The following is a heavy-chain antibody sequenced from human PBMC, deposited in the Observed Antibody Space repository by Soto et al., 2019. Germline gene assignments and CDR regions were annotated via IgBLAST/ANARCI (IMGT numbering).Heavy chain of an antibody. CDR1: GGSISSGDYY. J-gene: IGHJ4*02. Sequence: SETLSLTCTVSGGSISSGDYYWSWIRQPPGKGLEWIGNIYYSGSTNYNPSLKSRVTISVDTSKNQFSLKLGSVTAADTAVYYCARRWSRSFDYWGQGTLVTVSS. D-gene: IGHD3-3*01. CDR2: IYYSGST. CDR3: ARRWSRSFDY. V-gene: IGHV4-30-4*01.